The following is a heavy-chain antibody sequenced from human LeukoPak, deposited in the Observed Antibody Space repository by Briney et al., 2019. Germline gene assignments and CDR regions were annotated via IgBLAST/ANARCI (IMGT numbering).Heavy chain of an antibody. CDR1: GFTVSSNY. CDR3: ARVQQPYYYDSSGYGGEFFDY. J-gene: IGHJ4*02. CDR2: ISGSGGST. V-gene: IGHV3-23*01. D-gene: IGHD3-22*01. Sequence: GGSLRLSCAASGFTVSSNYMSWVRQAPGKGLEWVSAISGSGGSTYYADSVKVRFTISRDNSKNTLYLQMTSLRAEDTAVYYCARVQQPYYYDSSGYGGEFFDYWGQGTLVTVSS.